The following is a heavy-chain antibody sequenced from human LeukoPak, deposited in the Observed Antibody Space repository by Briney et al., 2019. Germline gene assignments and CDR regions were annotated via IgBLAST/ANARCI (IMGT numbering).Heavy chain of an antibody. D-gene: IGHD3-22*01. J-gene: IGHJ2*01. CDR1: GGSISSYY. CDR2: IYYSGST. V-gene: IGHV4-59*01. Sequence: SETLTLTCTVPGGSISSYYWSWIRQPPGKGLQWIGYIYYSGSTNYNPSLKSRVTISVDTSKNQFSLKLSSVTAADTAVYYCARGAYYYDSSGYYYGRYFDLWGRGTLVTVSS. CDR3: ARGAYYYDSSGYYYGRYFDL.